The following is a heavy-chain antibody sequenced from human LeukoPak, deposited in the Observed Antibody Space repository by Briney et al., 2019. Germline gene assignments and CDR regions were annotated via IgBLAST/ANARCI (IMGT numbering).Heavy chain of an antibody. J-gene: IGHJ5*02. V-gene: IGHV1-69*05. D-gene: IGHD2-2*01. CDR1: GGTFSSYA. Sequence: VASVKVSCKASGGTFSSYAISWVRQAPGQGLEWMGGIIPIFGTANYAQKFQGRVTITTDESTSTAYMELSSLRSEDTAVYYCARDKDCSSTSCGFDPWGQGTLVTVSS. CDR2: IIPIFGTA. CDR3: ARDKDCSSTSCGFDP.